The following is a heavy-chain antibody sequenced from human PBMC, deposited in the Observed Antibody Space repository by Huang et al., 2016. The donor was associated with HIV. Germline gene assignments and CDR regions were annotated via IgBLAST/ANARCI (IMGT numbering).Heavy chain of an antibody. CDR3: ARAPATHSVFFY. CDR2: IYYSGSS. D-gene: IGHD3-3*01. V-gene: IGHV4-30-4*08. J-gene: IGHJ4*02. CDR1: GDSIRSGGYY. Sequence: QVQLQESGPGLEKPSQTLSLTCTVSGDSIRSGGYYWTWIRQSPAKGLEWIGYIYYSGSSDYNPSLKSRVSISIDAFKNRVSLKLKSVTVADTAVYYCARAPATHSVFFYWGQGTLVTVSA.